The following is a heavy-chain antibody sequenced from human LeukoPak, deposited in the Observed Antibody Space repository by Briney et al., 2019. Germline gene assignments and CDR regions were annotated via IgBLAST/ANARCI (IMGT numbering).Heavy chain of an antibody. V-gene: IGHV3-15*01. Sequence: GGSLRLSCAASGFTFSNAWMSRVRQAPGKGLEWVGRIKSKTDGGTTDYAAPVKGRFTISGDDSKNTLYLQMNSLKTEDTAVYYCTTESLTIFGVVIIFNYWGQGTLVTVSS. CDR1: GFTFSNAW. CDR2: IKSKTDGGTT. J-gene: IGHJ4*02. D-gene: IGHD3-3*01. CDR3: TTESLTIFGVVIIFNY.